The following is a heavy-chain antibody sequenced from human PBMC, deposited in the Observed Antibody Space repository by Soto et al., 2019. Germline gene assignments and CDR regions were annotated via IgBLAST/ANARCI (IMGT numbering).Heavy chain of an antibody. J-gene: IGHJ3*02. CDR1: GFTFSSYA. D-gene: IGHD4-4*01. CDR2: ISYDGSNK. Sequence: WGSLRLSCAASGFTFSSYAMHWVRPAPGKGLEWVAVISYDGSNKYYADSVKGRFTISRDNSKNTLYLQMNSLRAEDTAVYYWARERPPRYSPWGAFDIWGQGTMVPVSS. V-gene: IGHV3-30-3*01. CDR3: ARERPPRYSPWGAFDI.